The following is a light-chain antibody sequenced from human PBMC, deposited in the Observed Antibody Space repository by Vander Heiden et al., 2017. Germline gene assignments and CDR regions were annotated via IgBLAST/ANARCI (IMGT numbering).Light chain of an antibody. CDR1: QSVLYSSNNKNY. CDR2: WAS. CDR3: QQHYSTPLT. Sequence: IVMTQSPDSLAVSLGERATINCKSSQSVLYSSNNKNYLAWYQQKPGQPPKLLIYWASTRESGVPDRFSGSGSGTDFTLTISSLQAEDVAVYYCQQHYSTPLTLGGETKVEI. V-gene: IGKV4-1*01. J-gene: IGKJ4*01.